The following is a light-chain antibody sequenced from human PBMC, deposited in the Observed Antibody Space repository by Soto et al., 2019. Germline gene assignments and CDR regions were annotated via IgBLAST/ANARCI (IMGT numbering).Light chain of an antibody. V-gene: IGLV2-14*03. Sequence: HSVLTQPASVSGSPGQSITISCTGTSSDVGGYNYVSWYQHHPGKAPKLMIFDVSNRPSGVSNRFSGSKSGNTASLTISGLQPEDEADYYCSSYTTSNTRQIVFGTGTQLTVL. CDR2: DVS. CDR3: SSYTTSNTRQIV. J-gene: IGLJ1*01. CDR1: SSDVGGYNY.